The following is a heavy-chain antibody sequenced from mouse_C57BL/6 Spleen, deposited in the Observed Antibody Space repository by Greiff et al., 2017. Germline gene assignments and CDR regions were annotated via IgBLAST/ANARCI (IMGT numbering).Heavy chain of an antibody. J-gene: IGHJ4*01. CDR3: ARSYYYGSSDYAMDY. CDR1: GYTFTDHT. CDR2: IYPRDGST. Sequence: QVQLQQSDAELVKPGASVKISCKVSGYTFTDHTIHWMKQRPEQGLEWIGYIYPRDGSTKYNEKFKGKATFTADKSSSTAYMQLNSLTSEDSAVYFCARSYYYGSSDYAMDYWGQGTSVTVSS. V-gene: IGHV1-78*01. D-gene: IGHD1-1*01.